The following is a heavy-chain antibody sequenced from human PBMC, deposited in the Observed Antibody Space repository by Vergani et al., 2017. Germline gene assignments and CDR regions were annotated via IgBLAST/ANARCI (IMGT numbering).Heavy chain of an antibody. J-gene: IGHJ4*02. D-gene: IGHD3-3*01. CDR1: GFTFSGSA. V-gene: IGHV3-73*02. Sequence: EVQLVESGGGLVQPGGSLKLSCAASGFTFSGSAMHWVRQASGKGLEWVGRIRSKANSYATAYAASVKGRFTISRDDSKNTAYLQMNSLKTEDTAVYYCTRHYYFWSGYLTHFDYWGQGTLVTVSS. CDR2: IRSKANSYAT. CDR3: TRHYYFWSGYLTHFDY.